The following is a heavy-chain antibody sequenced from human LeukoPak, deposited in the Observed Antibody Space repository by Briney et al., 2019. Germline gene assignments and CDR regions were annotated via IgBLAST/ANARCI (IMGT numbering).Heavy chain of an antibody. CDR3: AKEFLPYYYDSSGYLPDAFDI. CDR2: ISGDGGST. V-gene: IGHV3-43*02. Sequence: PGGSLRLSCAASGFTFDDYAMHWVRQAPGKGLEWVSLISGDGGSTYYADSAKGRFTISRDNSKNSLYLQMNSLRTEDTALYYCAKEFLPYYYDSSGYLPDAFDIWGQGTMVTVSS. D-gene: IGHD3-22*01. J-gene: IGHJ3*02. CDR1: GFTFDDYA.